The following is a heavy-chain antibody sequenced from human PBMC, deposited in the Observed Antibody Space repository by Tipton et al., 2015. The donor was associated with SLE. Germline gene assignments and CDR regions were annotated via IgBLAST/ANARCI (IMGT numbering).Heavy chain of an antibody. D-gene: IGHD1-14*01. V-gene: IGHV4-39*07. CDR3: ARHDSESPFDY. CDR2: IDYSGST. Sequence: TLSLTCTVSGGSISSSSYYWGWIRQPPGKGLEWIGSIDYSGSTYYNPSLKSRVTISVDTSKNQFSLKLSSVTAADTAVYYCARHDSESPFDYWGQGTLVTVSS. J-gene: IGHJ4*02. CDR1: GGSISSSSYY.